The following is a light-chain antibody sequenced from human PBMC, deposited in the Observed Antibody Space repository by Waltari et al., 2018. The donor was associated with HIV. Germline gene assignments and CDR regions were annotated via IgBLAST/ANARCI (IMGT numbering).Light chain of an antibody. CDR2: ANA. Sequence: SFVLTQPPSVSVAPGQTATITCGANNIGHEAVHWYQQQPGQAPVLVVYANADRPSGIPERFSGSTSDNTATLTISRVEAGDEADYVCQVWDRRSDHPVFGGGTKLTVL. V-gene: IGLV3-21*02. CDR1: NIGHEA. J-gene: IGLJ2*01. CDR3: QVWDRRSDHPV.